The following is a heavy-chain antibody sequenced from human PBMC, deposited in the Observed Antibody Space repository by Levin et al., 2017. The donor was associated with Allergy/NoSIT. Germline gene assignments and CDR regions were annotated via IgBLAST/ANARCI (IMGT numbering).Heavy chain of an antibody. CDR3: ARSGRVRGVIIRAVDAFDI. D-gene: IGHD3-10*01. V-gene: IGHV4-30-4*01. Sequence: SETLSLTCTVSGGSISSGDYYWSWIRQPPGKGLEWIGYIYYSGSTYYNPSLKSRVTISVDTSKNQFSLKLISVTAADTAVYYCARSGRVRGVIIRAVDAFDIWGQGTMVTVSS. CDR2: IYYSGST. J-gene: IGHJ3*02. CDR1: GGSISSGDYY.